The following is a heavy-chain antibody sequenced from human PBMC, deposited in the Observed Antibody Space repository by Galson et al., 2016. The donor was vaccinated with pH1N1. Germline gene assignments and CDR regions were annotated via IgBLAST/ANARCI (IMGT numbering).Heavy chain of an antibody. V-gene: IGHV2-70*20. D-gene: IGHD4-17*01. Sequence: PALVKPTQTFTLTCTFSGFSLSTSGMCVSWVRQPPGKALEWLALIDWGDEKYYSTSLKTRLTISKDTSKNQVVLTMTNMDPVDAATYYCARFTYGDYTTYFDYWGQGTLVTVSS. J-gene: IGHJ4*02. CDR2: IDWGDEK. CDR1: GFSLSTSGMC. CDR3: ARFTYGDYTTYFDY.